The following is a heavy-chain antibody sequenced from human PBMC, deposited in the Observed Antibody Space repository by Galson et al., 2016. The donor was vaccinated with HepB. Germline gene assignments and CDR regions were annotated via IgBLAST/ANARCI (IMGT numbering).Heavy chain of an antibody. V-gene: IGHV4-38-2*02. CDR2: VYYGKT. CDR1: GYPISDDYF. CDR3: ARASRCILGPPPQGLHFDY. Sequence: ETLSLTCTVSGYPISDDYFWGWIRQPPGKGLEWIGSVYYGKTYYNPSLKSRVTVSLDTSNNQFSLKLSSVTAADAAIYYCARASRCILGPPPQGLHFDYWGQGTLVTVSS. J-gene: IGHJ4*02. D-gene: IGHD1-26*01.